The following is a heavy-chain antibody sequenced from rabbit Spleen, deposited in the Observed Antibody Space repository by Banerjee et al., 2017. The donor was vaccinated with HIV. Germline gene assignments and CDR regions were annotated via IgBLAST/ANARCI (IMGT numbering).Heavy chain of an antibody. J-gene: IGHJ6*01. CDR2: INTNNGDT. Sequence: QQQLVESGGGLVQPGGTLTLTCTVSGFSFSSNWICWVRQAPGKGLEWIACINTNNGDTDYANWPKGRFTISKTSSTTVTLQMTSLTAADTATYFCARDTGTSFSTYGMDLWGPGTLVTVS. V-gene: IGHV1S45*01. CDR3: ARDTGTSFSTYGMDL. CDR1: GFSFSSNW. D-gene: IGHD8-1*01.